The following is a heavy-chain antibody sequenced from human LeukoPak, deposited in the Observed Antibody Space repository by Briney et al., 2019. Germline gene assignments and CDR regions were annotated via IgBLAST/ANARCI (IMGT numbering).Heavy chain of an antibody. CDR2: ISSSGSTI. CDR3: ARPSGYDILPGYPSNY. D-gene: IGHD3-9*01. CDR1: GFTFSDYY. V-gene: IGHV3-11*01. Sequence: GGSLRLSCAASGFTFSDYYMSWIRQAPGKGLEWVSYISSSGSTIYYADSVKGRFTISGDNAKNSLYVQVNSLGAEDTAVYYCARPSGYDILPGYPSNYWGQGTLVTVSS. J-gene: IGHJ4*02.